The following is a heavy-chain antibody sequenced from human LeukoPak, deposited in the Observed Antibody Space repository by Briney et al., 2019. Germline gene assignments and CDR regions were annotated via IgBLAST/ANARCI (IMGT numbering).Heavy chain of an antibody. CDR1: RYTFTSYG. CDR2: ISAYNGNT. Sequence: ASVKVSCKASRYTFTSYGISWVRQAPGQGLEWMGWISAYNGNTNYAQKLQGRVTMTTDTYTSTAYMELRSLRSDDTAVYYCAAVARYSYGINWFDPWGQGTLVTVSS. V-gene: IGHV1-18*01. D-gene: IGHD5-18*01. CDR3: AAVARYSYGINWFDP. J-gene: IGHJ5*02.